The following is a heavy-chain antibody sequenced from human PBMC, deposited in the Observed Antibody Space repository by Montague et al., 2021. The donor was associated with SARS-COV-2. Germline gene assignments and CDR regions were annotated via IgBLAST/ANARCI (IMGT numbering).Heavy chain of an antibody. Sequence: SKTLSLTCAVYGGSFSGYYLNWIRQPPGKGLEWIGEINHSGSTNYNPSLKSRVTISVDTSKNQFSLKLSSVTAADTAVYYCARWGLYGGNPGDGAFDIWGQGTMVTVSS. D-gene: IGHD4-23*01. CDR3: ARWGLYGGNPGDGAFDI. CDR2: INHSGST. J-gene: IGHJ3*02. CDR1: GGSFSGYY. V-gene: IGHV4-34*01.